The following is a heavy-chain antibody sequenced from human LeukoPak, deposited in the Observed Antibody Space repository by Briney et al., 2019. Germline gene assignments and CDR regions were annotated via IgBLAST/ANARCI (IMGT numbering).Heavy chain of an antibody. D-gene: IGHD5-18*01. CDR2: IYFSGSI. Sequence: SETLSLTCRVSVVSIIRYYWSWIRQPPWRXLEWVGYIYFSGSINYNTSLKRRVTISADTSKNQLSLKLSSVTAADTAVYYCARSSGYTYGYDYWGQGTLVTVSS. CDR3: ARSSGYTYGYDY. J-gene: IGHJ4*02. CDR1: VVSIIRYY. V-gene: IGHV4-59*08.